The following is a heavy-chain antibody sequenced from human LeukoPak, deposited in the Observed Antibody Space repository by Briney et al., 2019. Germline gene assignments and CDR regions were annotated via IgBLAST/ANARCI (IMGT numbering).Heavy chain of an antibody. Sequence: PGGSLRLSCAASGFTFSRYWMHWVRQVPGKGLVWVSRIDGDGSSTSYADFVKGRFTISRDNAQNTLYLQMNSLRAEDTAVYYCAKEMATIRAFDFWGQGTMVTVSS. CDR3: AKEMATIRAFDF. CDR1: GFTFSRYW. D-gene: IGHD5-24*01. V-gene: IGHV3-74*01. CDR2: IDGDGSST. J-gene: IGHJ3*01.